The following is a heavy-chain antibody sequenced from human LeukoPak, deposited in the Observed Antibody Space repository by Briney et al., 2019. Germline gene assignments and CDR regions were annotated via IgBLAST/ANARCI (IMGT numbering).Heavy chain of an antibody. CDR3: AKDIEYSGSYIGWDYFDY. CDR1: GFTFSSYA. CDR2: ISGSGGST. J-gene: IGHJ4*02. Sequence: GGSLRLSCAASGFTFSSYAMSWVRQAPGKGLEWVSAISGSGGSTYYADSVKGRFTISRDNSKNTLYLQMNSLRAEDTAVYYCAKDIEYSGSYIGWDYFDYWGQGTLVTVSS. D-gene: IGHD1-26*01. V-gene: IGHV3-23*01.